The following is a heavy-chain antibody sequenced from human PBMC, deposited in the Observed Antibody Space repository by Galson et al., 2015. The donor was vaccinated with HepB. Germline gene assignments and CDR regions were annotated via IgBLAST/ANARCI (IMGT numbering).Heavy chain of an antibody. J-gene: IGHJ6*02. Sequence: SVKVSCKASGGTFSSYTISWVRQAPGQGLEWMGRIIPILGIANYAQKFQGRVTITADKSTSTAYMELSSLRSEDTAVYYCARGRRFTTSQGGRNYGSGSYYNACGMDVWGQGTTVTVSS. V-gene: IGHV1-69*02. CDR1: GGTFSSYT. CDR3: ARGRRFTTSQGGRNYGSGSYYNACGMDV. D-gene: IGHD3-10*01. CDR2: IIPILGIA.